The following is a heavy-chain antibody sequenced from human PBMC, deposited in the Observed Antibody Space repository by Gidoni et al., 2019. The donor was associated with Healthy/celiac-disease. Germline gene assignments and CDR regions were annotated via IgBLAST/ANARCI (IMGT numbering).Heavy chain of an antibody. CDR3: AKDRDCSSTSCYYYYYGMDV. V-gene: IGHV3-23*01. CDR2: ISGSGGST. Sequence: MSWVRQAPGKGLEWVSAISGSGGSTYYADSVKGRFTISRDNSKNTLYLQMNSLRAEDTAVYYCAKDRDCSSTSCYYYYYGMDVWGQGTTVTVSS. D-gene: IGHD2-2*01. J-gene: IGHJ6*02.